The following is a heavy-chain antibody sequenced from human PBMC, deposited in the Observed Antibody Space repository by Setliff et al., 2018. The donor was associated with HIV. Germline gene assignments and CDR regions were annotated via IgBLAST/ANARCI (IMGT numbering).Heavy chain of an antibody. D-gene: IGHD3-10*01. V-gene: IGHV4-4*09. CDR3: ARRIDDSGSFPDKNWFET. Sequence: PSETLSLTCTVSGDSISSYSWNWIRQSPGGGLEWIGFIFSSGSTKYNPSLQSRVTMSIDTSKNQFSLRLTSVTAAGTAVYYCARRIDDSGSFPDKNWFETWGQGSLVTVSS. CDR1: GDSISSYS. CDR2: IFSSGST. J-gene: IGHJ5*02.